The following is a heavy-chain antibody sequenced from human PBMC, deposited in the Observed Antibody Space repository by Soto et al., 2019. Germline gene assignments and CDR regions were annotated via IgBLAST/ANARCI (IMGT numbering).Heavy chain of an antibody. D-gene: IGHD6-13*01. CDR2: IFYGGYT. J-gene: IGHJ4*02. Sequence: QVQLQESGPGLVMPSETLSLTCTVSGDSISGSPYFWGWIRQPPGKRLEWIGSIFYGGYTLYTPSLKSRVTISVDTSKNQFSLKLTSVAAADTAIYFCARLQAAVPHYWGQGILVTVSS. CDR1: GDSISGSPYF. CDR3: ARLQAAVPHY. V-gene: IGHV4-39*01.